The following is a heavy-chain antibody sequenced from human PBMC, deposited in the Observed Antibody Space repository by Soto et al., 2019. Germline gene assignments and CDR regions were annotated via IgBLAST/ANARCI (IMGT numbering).Heavy chain of an antibody. CDR2: INHSGST. V-gene: IGHV4-34*01. CDR1: GGSFSGYY. CDR3: ARGQRSWYLKWFDP. Sequence: SETLSLTCAVYGGSFSGYYWSWIRQPPGKGLEWIGEINHSGSTNYNPSLKSRVTISVDTSKNQFSLKLSSVTAADTAVYYCARGQRSWYLKWFDPWGQGTLVTVS. J-gene: IGHJ5*02. D-gene: IGHD6-13*01.